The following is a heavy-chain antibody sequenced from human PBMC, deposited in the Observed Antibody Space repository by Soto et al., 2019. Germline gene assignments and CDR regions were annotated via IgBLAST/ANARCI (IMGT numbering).Heavy chain of an antibody. Sequence: SVKVSCKASGGTFSSYAISWVREAPGQGLEWMGGIIPIFGTANYAQKFQGRVTITADESTSTAYMELSSLRSEDTAVYYCAPSGYSGYDYCLDYWGQGTLVTVSS. D-gene: IGHD5-12*01. CDR1: GGTFSSYA. CDR2: IIPIFGTA. V-gene: IGHV1-69*13. CDR3: APSGYSGYDYCLDY. J-gene: IGHJ4*02.